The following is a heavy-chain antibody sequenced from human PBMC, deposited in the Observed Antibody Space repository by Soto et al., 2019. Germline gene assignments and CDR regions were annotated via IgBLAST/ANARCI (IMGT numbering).Heavy chain of an antibody. Sequence: QVQLVQSGAEVKKPGASVKVSCKASGYTFTSYGISWVRQAPGQGLEWMGWISAYNGNTDYPQKLQGRVTMTTDTSTSTAYMELRSLRSDDTAVYYCAREGYWISTSCYASALDYWGQGTLITVSS. CDR1: GYTFTSYG. J-gene: IGHJ4*02. CDR3: AREGYWISTSCYASALDY. V-gene: IGHV1-18*01. D-gene: IGHD2-2*01. CDR2: ISAYNGNT.